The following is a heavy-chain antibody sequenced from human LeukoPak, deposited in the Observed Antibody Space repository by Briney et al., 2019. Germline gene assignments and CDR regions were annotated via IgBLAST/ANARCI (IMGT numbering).Heavy chain of an antibody. CDR1: GFTFSSYE. J-gene: IGHJ4*02. CDR3: ARAGNTRFDY. CDR2: ISSSGSTI. D-gene: IGHD2/OR15-2a*01. Sequence: GGSLRLSCAASGFTFSSYEMNRVRQAPGKGLEWVSYISSSGSTIYYADSVKGRFTISRDNSKNTLYLQMNSLRAEDTAVYYCARAGNTRFDYWGQGTLVTVSS. V-gene: IGHV3-48*03.